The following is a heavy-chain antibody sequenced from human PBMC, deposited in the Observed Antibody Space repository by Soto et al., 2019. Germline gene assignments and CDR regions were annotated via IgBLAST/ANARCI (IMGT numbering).Heavy chain of an antibody. CDR1: GFTFSSYW. CDR2: INSDGSST. V-gene: IGHV3-74*01. D-gene: IGHD3-22*01. Sequence: EVQLVESGGGLVQPGGSLRLYCAASGFTFSSYWMHWVRQAPGKGLVWVSRINSDGSSTSYADSVKGQFTISRDNAKNTLYVQMNSLRADATAVYYCARDRDYYDSSGYFPRAYWGQGTLVTVSS. CDR3: ARDRDYYDSSGYFPRAY. J-gene: IGHJ4*02.